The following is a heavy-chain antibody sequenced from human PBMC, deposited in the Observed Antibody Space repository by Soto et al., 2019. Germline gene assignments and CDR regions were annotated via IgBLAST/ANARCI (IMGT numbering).Heavy chain of an antibody. CDR1: GFNCSNYG. Sequence: SLMLSGAACGFNCSNYGMHWVGQDPGKGLEWVAVITYDGSNKYYADSVKGRFTISRENSKNTLYLQMNSLRPDDTAVYSCSKGSSCWLSDFDYWGQEALVRVS. CDR3: SKGSSCWLSDFDY. V-gene: IGHV3-30*18. D-gene: IGHD6-19*01. J-gene: IGHJ4*02. CDR2: ITYDGSNK.